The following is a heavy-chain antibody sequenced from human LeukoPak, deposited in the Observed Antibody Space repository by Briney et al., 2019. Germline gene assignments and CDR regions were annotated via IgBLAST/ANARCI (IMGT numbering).Heavy chain of an antibody. J-gene: IGHJ4*02. Sequence: SETLSLTCAVYGGSFSGYYWSWIRQPPGKGLEWIGEINHSGSTNYNPSLKSRVTISVDTSKNQFSLKLSSVTAADTAVYYCARVGHYYDSSGHPRYYFDYWGQGTLVTVSS. CDR1: GGSFSGYY. D-gene: IGHD3-22*01. V-gene: IGHV4-34*01. CDR2: INHSGST. CDR3: ARVGHYYDSSGHPRYYFDY.